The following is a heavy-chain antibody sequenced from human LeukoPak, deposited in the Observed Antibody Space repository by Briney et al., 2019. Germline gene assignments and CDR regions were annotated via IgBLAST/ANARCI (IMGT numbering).Heavy chain of an antibody. V-gene: IGHV1-18*01. D-gene: IGHD2-15*01. CDR1: GYTFTSYG. J-gene: IGHJ4*02. Sequence: ASVKVSCKASGYTFTSYGISWVRQAPGQGLEWMGWISAYNGNTNYAQKLQGRVTMTTDTSTSTAYMELRSLRSDDTAVYYCASLELGYCSGGSCSTKGFDYWGQGTLVTVSS. CDR3: ASLELGYCSGGSCSTKGFDY. CDR2: ISAYNGNT.